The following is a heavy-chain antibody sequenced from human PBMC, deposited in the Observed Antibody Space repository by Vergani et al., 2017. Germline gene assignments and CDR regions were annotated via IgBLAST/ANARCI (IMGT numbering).Heavy chain of an antibody. CDR3: TRGSSSDD. V-gene: IGHV1-46*03. J-gene: IGHJ4*02. D-gene: IGHD6-6*01. Sequence: QVQLVQSGAEVRKPGASAKVSCKASGYIFSSYYMSWVRQAPGQGLEWVGIINPIGGGASYAQKFQGRVTMTRDTSTNTFYMELSSLRSDDTAVYYCTRGSSSDDWGQGTLVTVSS. CDR2: INPIGGGA. CDR1: GYIFSSYY.